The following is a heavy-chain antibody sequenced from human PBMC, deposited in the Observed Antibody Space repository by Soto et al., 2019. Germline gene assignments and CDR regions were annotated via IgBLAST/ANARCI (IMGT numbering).Heavy chain of an antibody. V-gene: IGHV1-69*06. CDR1: GGTVSSYA. Sequence: QVQLVQSGAEVKKPGSSVKVSCKASGGTVSSYAISWVRQAPGQGLEWMGGIIPIFGTANYAQKFQGRVTITADKSTSTAYMELSSLRSEDTAVYYCASPVVDTAMYWWFDPWGQGTLVTVSS. D-gene: IGHD5-18*01. CDR3: ASPVVDTAMYWWFDP. CDR2: IIPIFGTA. J-gene: IGHJ5*02.